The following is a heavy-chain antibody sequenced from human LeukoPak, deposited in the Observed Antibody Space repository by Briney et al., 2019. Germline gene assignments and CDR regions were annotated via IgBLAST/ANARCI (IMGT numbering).Heavy chain of an antibody. CDR1: GGSISSSSYY. Sequence: SETLSLTCIVSGGSISSSSYYWGWIRQPPGKGLEWIGSIYYSGGTYYNPSLKSRVTISVDTSKNQFSLKLSSVTAADTAVYYCARHRSDGYDDDAFDIWGQGTMVTVSS. D-gene: IGHD5-12*01. V-gene: IGHV4-39*01. CDR3: ARHRSDGYDDDAFDI. CDR2: IYYSGGT. J-gene: IGHJ3*02.